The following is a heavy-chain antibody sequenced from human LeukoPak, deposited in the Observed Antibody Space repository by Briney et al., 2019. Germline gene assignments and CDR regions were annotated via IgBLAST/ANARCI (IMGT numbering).Heavy chain of an antibody. D-gene: IGHD4-11*01. CDR3: AKLPGDSFFDV. CDR2: ISGSGT. J-gene: IGHJ4*02. CDR1: GFSFSSFS. Sequence: GGSLRLSRVGTGFSFSSFSMNWVRQAPGKGLEWVATISGSGTYYLDSVKGRFTISRDDFRSTVYLQMNSLRADDTALYYCAKLPGDSFFDVWGQGTLVTVSS. V-gene: IGHV3-23*01.